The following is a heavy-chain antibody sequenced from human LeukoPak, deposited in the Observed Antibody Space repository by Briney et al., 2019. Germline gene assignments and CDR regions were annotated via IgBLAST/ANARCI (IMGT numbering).Heavy chain of an antibody. D-gene: IGHD3-3*01. V-gene: IGHV3-30*02. CDR2: IRYDGSNK. CDR1: GFTFSSDG. Sequence: GGSLRLSCAASGFTFSSDGMHWVRQAPGKGREWVAFIRYDGSNKYYADSVKSRFTISRDNSKNTLYMQMNTLRAEDTAVYYSSSEAAGDFWRGYYCPKVPFDYWGQRTLVTVSS. CDR3: SSEAAGDFWRGYYCPKVPFDY. J-gene: IGHJ4*02.